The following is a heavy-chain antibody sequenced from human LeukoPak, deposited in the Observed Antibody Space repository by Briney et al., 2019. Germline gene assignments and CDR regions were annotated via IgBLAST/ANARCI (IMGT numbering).Heavy chain of an antibody. J-gene: IGHJ4*02. CDR1: GFTFSGYW. D-gene: IGHD5-24*01. Sequence: PGGSLRLSCEASGFTFSGYWMSWIRQAPGKGLEWVGKIKQDGSEKYYVDSVKGRFTISRDNAKNSVYLQMNSLRAEDTAVYYCAKEERWLQYFDYWGQGTLVTVSS. V-gene: IGHV3-7*03. CDR3: AKEERWLQYFDY. CDR2: IKQDGSEK.